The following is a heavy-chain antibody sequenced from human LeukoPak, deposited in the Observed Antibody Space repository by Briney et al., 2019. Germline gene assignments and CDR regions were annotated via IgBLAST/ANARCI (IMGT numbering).Heavy chain of an antibody. D-gene: IGHD3-3*01. CDR1: GFTLSSYA. Sequence: GRSLRLSCAASGFTLSSYAMHWVRQAPGKGLEWVAVISYDGSNKYYADSVKGRFTISRDNSKNTLYLQMNSLRAEDTAVYYCARDLSPKGFWSGTYYYYGMDVRGQGTTVTVSS. CDR3: ARDLSPKGFWSGTYYYYGMDV. J-gene: IGHJ6*02. CDR2: ISYDGSNK. V-gene: IGHV3-30-3*01.